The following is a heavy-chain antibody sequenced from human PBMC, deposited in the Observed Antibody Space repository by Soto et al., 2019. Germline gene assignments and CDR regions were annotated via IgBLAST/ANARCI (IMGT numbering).Heavy chain of an antibody. J-gene: IGHJ6*02. D-gene: IGHD3-3*02. CDR1: GFTFTSSA. V-gene: IGHV1-58*01. CDR3: AATGIFGVVTKPYYYGLDV. Sequence: GASVKVSCKASGFTFTSSAVQWVRQARGQRLEWIGWIVVGSSNTNYAQKFQERVTITRDMSTSTAYMELSSLRSEDTAVYYCAATGIFGVVTKPYYYGLDVWGQGTTVTVSS. CDR2: IVVGSSNT.